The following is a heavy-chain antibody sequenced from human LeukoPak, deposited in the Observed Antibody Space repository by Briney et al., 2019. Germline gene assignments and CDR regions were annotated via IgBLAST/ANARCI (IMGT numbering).Heavy chain of an antibody. CDR3: AQIPFRSGDYHFDY. Sequence: GGSLRLSCAASGFTFSIYAMSWVRQTPGKGLEWVSTISGSGTSTYYADSVKGRFTVSRDNSKNTLHLQMKSLSAADTAVYYCAQIPFRSGDYHFDYWGQGTLLTVSS. J-gene: IGHJ4*02. D-gene: IGHD3-3*01. CDR1: GFTFSIYA. V-gene: IGHV3-23*01. CDR2: ISGSGTST.